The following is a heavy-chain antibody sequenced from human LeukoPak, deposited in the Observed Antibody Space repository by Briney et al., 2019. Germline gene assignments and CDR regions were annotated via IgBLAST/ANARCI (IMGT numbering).Heavy chain of an antibody. CDR2: ISGSGDRT. CDR1: GFTFSSYV. D-gene: IGHD2-8*01. CDR3: APLDIVLMVYEY. J-gene: IGHJ4*02. V-gene: IGHV3-23*01. Sequence: GGSLRLSCAASGFTFSSYVMNWVRQAPGKGLEWVSTISGSGDRTNYADSVKGRFTISRDSSKNTLYLQMNSLRAEDTAVYYCAPLDIVLMVYEYWGQGTLVTVSS.